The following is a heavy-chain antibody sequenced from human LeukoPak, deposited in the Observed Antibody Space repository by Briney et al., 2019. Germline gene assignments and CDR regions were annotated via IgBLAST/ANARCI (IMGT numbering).Heavy chain of an antibody. CDR2: ISSSGSTI. J-gene: IGHJ2*01. CDR1: GFTFSSYE. CDR3: ARDCGGQAAFEDWYFDL. D-gene: IGHD2-21*01. V-gene: IGHV3-48*03. Sequence: GGSLRLSCAASGFTFSSYEMNWVRQAPGMGLEWVSYISSSGSTIYYADSVKGRFTISRDNAKNSLYLQMNSLRAEDTAVYYCARDCGGQAAFEDWYFDLWGRGTLVTVSS.